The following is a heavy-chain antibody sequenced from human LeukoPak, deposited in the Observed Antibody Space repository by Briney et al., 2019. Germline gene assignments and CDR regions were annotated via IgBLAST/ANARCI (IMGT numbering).Heavy chain of an antibody. Sequence: GGSLRLSCAASGFTFSSYGMHWVRQAPGKGLEWVAVIWYDGSNKYYADSVKGRFTISRDNCKNTLYLQMNSLRAEDTAVYYCASSLGYCSGGSCPYYYYYYGMDVWGQGTTVTVSS. J-gene: IGHJ6*02. CDR3: ASSLGYCSGGSCPYYYYYYGMDV. CDR1: GFTFSSYG. V-gene: IGHV3-33*01. CDR2: IWYDGSNK. D-gene: IGHD2-15*01.